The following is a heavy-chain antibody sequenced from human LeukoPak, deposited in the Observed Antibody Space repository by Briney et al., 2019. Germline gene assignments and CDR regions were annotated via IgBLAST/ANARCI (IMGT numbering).Heavy chain of an antibody. CDR1: GFTFSSYW. V-gene: IGHV3-7*03. J-gene: IGHJ4*02. D-gene: IGHD2-21*02. CDR2: IKQDGSEK. Sequence: QTGGSLRLSCAASGFTFSSYWMSWVRQAPGKGLEWVANIKQDGSEKYYVDSVKGRFTISRDNAKNSLYLQMNSLRAEDTAVYYCARDHRYCGGDCLFFDYWGQGTLVTVSS. CDR3: ARDHRYCGGDCLFFDY.